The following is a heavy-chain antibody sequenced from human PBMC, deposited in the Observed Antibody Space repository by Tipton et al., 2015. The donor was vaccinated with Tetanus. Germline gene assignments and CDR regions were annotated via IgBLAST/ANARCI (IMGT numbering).Heavy chain of an antibody. CDR1: GSTFSTSG. J-gene: IGHJ4*02. CDR3: ARDYPDFDY. CDR2: ISSTGGAT. V-gene: IGHV3-30*07. D-gene: IGHD3-16*02. Sequence: SLRLSCRASGSTFSTSGMHWVRQAPGKGLEWVAVISSTGGATIEADSVRRRFTISRDNSKNTLYLQMSNLRAEDTAVYYCARDYPDFDYWGQGTLVTVSS.